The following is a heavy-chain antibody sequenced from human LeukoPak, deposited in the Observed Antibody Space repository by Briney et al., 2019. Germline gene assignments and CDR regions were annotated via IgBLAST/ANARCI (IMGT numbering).Heavy chain of an antibody. J-gene: IGHJ4*02. V-gene: IGHV3-30*03. D-gene: IGHD6-19*01. CDR1: GFTFKNYN. CDR3: ARDRQQWLVRYYFDY. CDR2: ISYDGSNK. Sequence: GGSLRLSCAASGFTFKNYNMNWVRQAPGKGLEWVAVISYDGSNKYYADSVKGRFTISRDNSKNTLYLQMNSLRAEDTAVYYCARDRQQWLVRYYFDYWGQGTLVAVSS.